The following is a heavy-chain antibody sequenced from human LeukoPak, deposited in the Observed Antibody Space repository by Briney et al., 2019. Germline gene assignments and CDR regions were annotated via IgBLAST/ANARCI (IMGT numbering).Heavy chain of an antibody. D-gene: IGHD6-13*01. CDR3: ARHHIAAALNWFDP. CDR2: IYCSGST. CDR1: GGSISSYY. J-gene: IGHJ5*02. V-gene: IGHV4-59*08. Sequence: SETLSLTCTVSGGSISSYYWSWIRQPPGKGXXXXGYIYCSGSTNYNPSLKSRVTISVDTSKNQFSLKLSSVTAADTAVYYCARHHIAAALNWFDPWGQGTLVTVSS.